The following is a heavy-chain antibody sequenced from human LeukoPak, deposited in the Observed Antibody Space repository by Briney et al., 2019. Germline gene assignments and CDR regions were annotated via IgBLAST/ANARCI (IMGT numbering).Heavy chain of an antibody. D-gene: IGHD3-22*01. CDR1: GGSFSSYY. J-gene: IGHJ5*02. V-gene: IGHV4-59*01. CDR3: ARVRSPYYYDSSGYYSSWFDP. Sequence: SETLSLTCAVYGGSFSSYYWSWIRQPPGKGLEWIGYIYYSGSTNYNPSLKSRVTISVDTSKNQFSLKLSSVTAADTAVYYCARVRSPYYYDSSGYYSSWFDPWGQGTLVTVSS. CDR2: IYYSGST.